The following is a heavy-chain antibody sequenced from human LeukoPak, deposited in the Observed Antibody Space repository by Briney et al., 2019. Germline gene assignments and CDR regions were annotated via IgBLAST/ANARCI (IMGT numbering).Heavy chain of an antibody. D-gene: IGHD4-17*01. V-gene: IGHV1-46*01. Sequence: ASVKVSCKASGYTFTGYYMHWVRQAPGQGLEWMGIINPSGGSTSYAQKFQGRVTMTRDMSTSTVYMERSSLRSEDTAVYYCARDGRTVTTDYFDYWGQGTLVTVSS. CDR1: GYTFTGYY. J-gene: IGHJ4*02. CDR3: ARDGRTVTTDYFDY. CDR2: INPSGGST.